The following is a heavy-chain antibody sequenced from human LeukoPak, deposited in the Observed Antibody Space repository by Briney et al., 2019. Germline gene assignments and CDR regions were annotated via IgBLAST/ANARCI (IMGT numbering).Heavy chain of an antibody. V-gene: IGHV4-59*01. Sequence: KPSETLSLTCTVSGGSISSYYWSWIRQPPGKGLEWIGYIYYSGSTNYNPPLKSRVTISVDTSKNQFSLKLSSVTAADTAVYYCARDQMWVRGFIIGRSDAFDIWGQGTMVTVSS. CDR3: ARDQMWVRGFIIGRSDAFDI. CDR1: GGSISSYY. J-gene: IGHJ3*02. CDR2: IYYSGST. D-gene: IGHD3-10*01.